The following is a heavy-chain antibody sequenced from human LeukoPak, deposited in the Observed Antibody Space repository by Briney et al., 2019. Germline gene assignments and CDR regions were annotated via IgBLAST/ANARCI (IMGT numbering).Heavy chain of an antibody. Sequence: PGGSLRLSCVASGYTFSSYAMSWVRQAPGKGLEWVSGISGRDASSGSDASTDYADSVKGRFTISRDNPKNTVYLQMNSLRVEDTAVYYCAKDRLRWLRGPDDYMDVWGKGTTVTVSS. J-gene: IGHJ6*03. CDR2: ISGRDASSGSDAST. D-gene: IGHD4-17*01. CDR1: GYTFSSYA. V-gene: IGHV3-21*04. CDR3: AKDRLRWLRGPDDYMDV.